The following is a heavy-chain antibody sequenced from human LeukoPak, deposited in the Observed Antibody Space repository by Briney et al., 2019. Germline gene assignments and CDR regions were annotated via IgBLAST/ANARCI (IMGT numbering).Heavy chain of an antibody. V-gene: IGHV3-48*03. CDR2: ISSSGSTI. Sequence: GGSLRLSCAASGSTFSSYEMNWVRQAPGKGLEWVSYISSSGSTIYYADSVKGRFTIFRDNAKNSLYLQMNSLRAEDTAVYYCARSSLALEYCSSTSCSYYFDYWGQGTLVTVSS. J-gene: IGHJ4*02. CDR3: ARSSLALEYCSSTSCSYYFDY. CDR1: GSTFSSYE. D-gene: IGHD2-2*01.